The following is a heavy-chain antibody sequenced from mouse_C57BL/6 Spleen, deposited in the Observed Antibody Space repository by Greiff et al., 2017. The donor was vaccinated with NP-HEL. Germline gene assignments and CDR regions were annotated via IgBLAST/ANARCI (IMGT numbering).Heavy chain of an antibody. D-gene: IGHD2-4*01. J-gene: IGHJ1*03. CDR3: AREPMIRYGYFDV. V-gene: IGHV14-3*01. CDR1: GFNIKNTY. Sequence: VQLQQSVAELVRPGASVKLSCTASGFNIKNTYMHWVKQRPEQGLEWIGRIDPANGDTKYAPKFPGKATITADTSSNTAYLQLSSLTSEHTAIYYCAREPMIRYGYFDVWGTGTTVTVSS. CDR2: IDPANGDT.